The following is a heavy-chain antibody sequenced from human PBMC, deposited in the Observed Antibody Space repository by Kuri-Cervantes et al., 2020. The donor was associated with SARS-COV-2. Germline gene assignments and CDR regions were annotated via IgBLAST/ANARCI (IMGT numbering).Heavy chain of an antibody. CDR1: GFTFSSYW. CDR3: AKGLGASSDYYYYYYMDV. D-gene: IGHD1-26*01. Sequence: GGSLRLSCAASGFTFSSYWMSRVRQAPGKGLEWVSAISGSGGSTYYADSVKGRFTISRDNSKNTLYLQMNSLRAEDTAVYYCAKGLGASSDYYYYYYMDVWRKGTTVTVSS. V-gene: IGHV3-23*01. J-gene: IGHJ6*03. CDR2: ISGSGGST.